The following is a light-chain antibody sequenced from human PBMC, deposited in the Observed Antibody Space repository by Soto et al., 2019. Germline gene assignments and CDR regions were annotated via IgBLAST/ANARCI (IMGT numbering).Light chain of an antibody. Sequence: DIVMTQSPLSLPVTPGEPASISCRSSQSLLHSNGYNYLDWYLQKPGQSPQVLIYLGSNRASGVPDRFSGSGSGTDVTLKISRVEAEDVGVYYCMQPLQTPWTFGQGTKVEIK. CDR3: MQPLQTPWT. J-gene: IGKJ1*01. V-gene: IGKV2-28*01. CDR2: LGS. CDR1: QSLLHSNGYNY.